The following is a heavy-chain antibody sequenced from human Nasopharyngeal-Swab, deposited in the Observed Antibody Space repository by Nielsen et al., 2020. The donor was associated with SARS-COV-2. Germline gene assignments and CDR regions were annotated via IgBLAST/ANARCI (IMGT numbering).Heavy chain of an antibody. CDR2: IYPGDSDT. D-gene: IGHD2-2*01. Sequence: KVSCKGSGYSFTSYWIGSVRQMPGKGLEWMGIIYPGDSDTRYSPSFQGQVTISADKSISTAYLQWSSLKASDTAMYYCTLLPATATIFDYWGQGTLVTVSS. J-gene: IGHJ4*02. CDR1: GYSFTSYW. CDR3: TLLPATATIFDY. V-gene: IGHV5-51*01.